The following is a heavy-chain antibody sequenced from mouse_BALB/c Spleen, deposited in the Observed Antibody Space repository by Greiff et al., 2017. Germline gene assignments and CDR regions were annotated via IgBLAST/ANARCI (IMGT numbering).Heavy chain of an antibody. D-gene: IGHD1-1*01. V-gene: IGHV5-6*02. J-gene: IGHJ3*01. CDR1: GFTFSSYG. Sequence: DVKLVESGGDLVKPGGSLKLSCAASGFTFSSYGMSWVRQTPDKRLEWVATISSGGSYTYYPDSVKGRFTISRDNAKNTLYLQMSSLKSEDTAMYYCAREGPTTVVDRGFAYWGQGTLVTVSA. CDR2: ISSGGSYT. CDR3: AREGPTTVVDRGFAY.